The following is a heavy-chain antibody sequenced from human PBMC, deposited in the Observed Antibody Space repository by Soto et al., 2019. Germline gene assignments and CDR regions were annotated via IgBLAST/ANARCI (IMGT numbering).Heavy chain of an antibody. J-gene: IGHJ5*02. D-gene: IGHD3-3*01. Sequence: ASVKVSCKASGYTFTGYYMHWVRQAPGQWLEWMGWINPNSGGTNYAQKFQGRVTMTRDTSISTAYMELSRLRSDDTAVYYCARGQPSGYYFADNWFDPWGQGTLVTVSS. CDR2: INPNSGGT. CDR1: GYTFTGYY. V-gene: IGHV1-2*02. CDR3: ARGQPSGYYFADNWFDP.